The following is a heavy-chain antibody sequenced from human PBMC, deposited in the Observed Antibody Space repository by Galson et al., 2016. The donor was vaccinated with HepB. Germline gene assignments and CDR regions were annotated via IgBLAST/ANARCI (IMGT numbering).Heavy chain of an antibody. CDR3: ARDRGYWGMAV. CDR1: GFTFGAYT. Sequence: SLRLSCAASGFTFGAYTMNWVRQSPGKGLEWVSTVSSDSLSKYYADSVGGRFTVSRDNVNNALFLQMNSLRADDTGAYYCARDRGYWGMAVWGQGTTVTISS. V-gene: IGHV3-21*03. CDR2: VSSDSLSK. J-gene: IGHJ6*02. D-gene: IGHD6-25*01.